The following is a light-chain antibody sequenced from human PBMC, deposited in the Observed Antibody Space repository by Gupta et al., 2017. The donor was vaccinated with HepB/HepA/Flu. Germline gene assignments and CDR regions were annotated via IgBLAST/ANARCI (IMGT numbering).Light chain of an antibody. V-gene: IGLV2-11*01. CDR1: SSDVGCYNY. CDR2: DVS. Sequence: SAPTQPRSAAGSPVPSVTISCTGTSSDVGCYNYVSLYQPHPGKAHKLMIYDVSKRPSGVPDRFSGSKSGNMASLTISGLQEEEEADYYCCSYAGSDTYVFGTGTKFTVL. CDR3: CSYAGSDTYV. J-gene: IGLJ1*01.